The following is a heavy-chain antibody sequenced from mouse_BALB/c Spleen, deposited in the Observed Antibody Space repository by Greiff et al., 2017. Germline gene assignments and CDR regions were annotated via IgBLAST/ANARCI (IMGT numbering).Heavy chain of an antibody. Sequence: VQLQQPGAELVKPGASVKLSCKASGYTFTSYWMHWVKQRPGQGLEWIGEIDPSDSYTNYNQKFKGKATLTVDKSSSTAYMQLSSLTSEDSAVYYCAGLRGAWFAYWGQGTLVTVSA. V-gene: IGHV1-69*02. CDR3: AGLRGAWFAY. D-gene: IGHD2-2*01. CDR2: IDPSDSYT. CDR1: GYTFTSYW. J-gene: IGHJ3*01.